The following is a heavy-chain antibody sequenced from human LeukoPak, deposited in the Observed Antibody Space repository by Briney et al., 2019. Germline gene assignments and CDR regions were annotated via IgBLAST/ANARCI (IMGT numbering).Heavy chain of an antibody. V-gene: IGHV5-51*01. J-gene: IGHJ4*02. D-gene: IGHD3-10*01. CDR2: IYPDDSDT. CDR3: ARHVDSGSGSYSDY. Sequence: GESLKISCKGSGYSFTSYWIGWVRQMPGKGLEWMGSIYPDDSDTRYSPSFQGQITISADKSINTAYLQWNSLKASDIALYYCARHVDSGSGSYSDYWGQGTLVTVSS. CDR1: GYSFTSYW.